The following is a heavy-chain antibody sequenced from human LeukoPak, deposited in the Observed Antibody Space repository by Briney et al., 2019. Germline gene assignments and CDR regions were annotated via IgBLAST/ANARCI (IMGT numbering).Heavy chain of an antibody. CDR3: ARDSYQDYYGRFDP. CDR1: GFTFSSYW. CDR2: IKQDGSEI. D-gene: IGHD3-10*01. Sequence: PGGSLRLSCTASGFTFSSYWMHWVRQAPGKGLEWVANIKQDGSEIYYVDSVKGRFTISRDNAKNSLFLQMNSLRAEDTAVYYCARDSYQDYYGRFDPWGQGTLVIVSS. J-gene: IGHJ5*02. V-gene: IGHV3-7*01.